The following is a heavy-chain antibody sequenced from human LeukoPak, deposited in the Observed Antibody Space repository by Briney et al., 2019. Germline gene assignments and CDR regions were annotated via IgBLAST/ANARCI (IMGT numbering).Heavy chain of an antibody. CDR1: GYTFTSYG. CDR3: ATDPGSSGFNY. V-gene: IGHV1-18*01. Sequence: ASVKVSCKASGYTFTSYGISWVRQAPGQGLEWMGWISAYNGNTNYAQKFQGRVTMTEDTSTDTAYMELSSLRSEDTAVYYCATDPGSSGFNYWGQGTLVTVSS. D-gene: IGHD6-19*01. J-gene: IGHJ4*02. CDR2: ISAYNGNT.